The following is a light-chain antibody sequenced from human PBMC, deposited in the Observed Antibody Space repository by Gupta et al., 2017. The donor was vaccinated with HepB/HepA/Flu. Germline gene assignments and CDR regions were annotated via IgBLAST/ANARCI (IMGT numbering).Light chain of an antibody. CDR1: QSVSDN. Sequence: EIVMTQSPATLSVSPGERATLSCRASQSVSDNLAWYQQKLGQAPRLLIYGISTRATGIPARFSGSGSGTEFTLTISSLQSEDFAVYYCQQDNSWPLTFGGGTKVETK. CDR2: GIS. V-gene: IGKV3-15*01. CDR3: QQDNSWPLT. J-gene: IGKJ4*01.